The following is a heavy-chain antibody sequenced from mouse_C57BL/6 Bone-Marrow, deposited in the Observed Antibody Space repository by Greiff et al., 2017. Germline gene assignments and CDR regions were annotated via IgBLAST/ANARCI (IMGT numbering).Heavy chain of an antibody. J-gene: IGHJ4*01. Sequence: VQLQESGAELVRPGASVKLSCTASGFNIKDYYLHWVKQRPEQGLAWIRRIDPADGDTEYAPKFQGKATMTADTSSNTAYLQLSSLTSEDTAVYYCTTGVLRPMDYGGQGTSVTVSS. D-gene: IGHD1-1*01. CDR3: TTGVLRPMDY. V-gene: IGHV14-1*01. CDR2: IDPADGDT. CDR1: GFNIKDYY.